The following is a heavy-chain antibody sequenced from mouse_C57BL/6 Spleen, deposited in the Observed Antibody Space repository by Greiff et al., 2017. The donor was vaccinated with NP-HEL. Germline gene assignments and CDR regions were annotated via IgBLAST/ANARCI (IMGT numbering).Heavy chain of an antibody. V-gene: IGHV1-80*01. Sequence: QVQLQQSGAELVKPGASVKISCKASGYAFSSYWMNWVTQRPGKGLEWIGQIYPGDGDTNYNGKFKGKATLTADKSSSTAYMQLSSLTSEDSAVYFCERGVITTVVADYWGQGTTLTVSS. J-gene: IGHJ2*01. CDR1: GYAFSSYW. CDR2: IYPGDGDT. D-gene: IGHD1-1*01. CDR3: ERGVITTVVADY.